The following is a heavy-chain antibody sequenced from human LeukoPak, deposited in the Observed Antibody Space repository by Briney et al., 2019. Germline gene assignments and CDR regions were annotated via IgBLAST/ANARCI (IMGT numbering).Heavy chain of an antibody. CDR2: LSYDGSNK. CDR3: VKGRGGSYYAVPDY. V-gene: IGHV3-30*18. CDR1: GFTFSSYG. D-gene: IGHD1-26*01. J-gene: IGHJ4*02. Sequence: GGSLRLSCAASGFTFSSYGMHWVRQAPGKGLEWVAVLSYDGSNKYYADSVKGRFTISRDNSKNTLYLEMNSLRAEDTAAYYCVKGRGGSYYAVPDYWGQGTPVTVSS.